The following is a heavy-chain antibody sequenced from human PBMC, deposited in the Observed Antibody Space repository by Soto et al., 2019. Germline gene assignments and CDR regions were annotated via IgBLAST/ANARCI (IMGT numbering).Heavy chain of an antibody. CDR1: GGSISSGGYY. Sequence: NPSETLSLTCTVSGGSISSGGYYWSWLRQYPGKGLEWFGYIYYSGSTYYNPSLKSRVTISVDTSKNQFSLKLSSVTAADTAVYCCAAVMIESLYFDYWGQGTRVTVS. CDR3: AAVMIESLYFDY. V-gene: IGHV4-31*03. D-gene: IGHD3-22*01. CDR2: IYYSGST. J-gene: IGHJ4*02.